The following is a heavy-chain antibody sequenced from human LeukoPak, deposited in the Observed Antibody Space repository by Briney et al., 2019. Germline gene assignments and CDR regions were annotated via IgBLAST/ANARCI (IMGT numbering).Heavy chain of an antibody. D-gene: IGHD4-17*01. CDR3: ARDYADYVGYFFFDY. J-gene: IGHJ4*02. CDR2: ISGGGETT. CDR1: GFTFNNYA. Sequence: GGSLRLSCAASGFTFNNYAMNWVRQAPGQGLEWVSSISGGGETTYYADSAKGRFTISRDNSQNTLYLQMNSLRAEDTAVYYSARDYADYVGYFFFDYWGQGTLVTVSS. V-gene: IGHV3-23*01.